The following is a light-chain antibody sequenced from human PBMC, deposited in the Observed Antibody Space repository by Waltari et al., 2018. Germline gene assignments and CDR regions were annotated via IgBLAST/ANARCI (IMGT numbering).Light chain of an antibody. Sequence: QSVLTQPPSASGTPGQRVTISCSGSSSNIGSNYVYWYQQLPGTAPKLLIYRNDQRPSAVPDRYPGSKSGTSASLAISGRRSEDEANYYCAAWDDSLREVFGGGTRLTVL. J-gene: IGLJ3*02. CDR2: RND. V-gene: IGLV1-47*01. CDR1: SSNIGSNY. CDR3: AAWDDSLREV.